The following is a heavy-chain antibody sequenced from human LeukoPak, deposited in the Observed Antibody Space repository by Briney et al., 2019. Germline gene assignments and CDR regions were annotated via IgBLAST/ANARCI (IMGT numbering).Heavy chain of an antibody. CDR2: ISYDGSDK. D-gene: IGHD5-18*01. V-gene: IGHV3-30*18. J-gene: IGHJ6*02. CDR3: AKDRQLWSYSYYNGMDV. CDR1: GFTFSSYG. Sequence: GGSLRLSCAASGFTFSSYGMHWVRQAPGKGLEWVTVISYDGSDKYYADSVKGRFTISRDNSKNTLYLQMNSLRAEDTAVYYCAKDRQLWSYSYYNGMDVWGQGTTVTVSS.